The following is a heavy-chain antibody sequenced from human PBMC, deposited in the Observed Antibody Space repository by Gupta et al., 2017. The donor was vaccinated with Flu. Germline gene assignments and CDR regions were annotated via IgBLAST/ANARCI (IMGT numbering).Heavy chain of an antibody. V-gene: IGHV3-23*01. CDR1: GFTSSSYA. Sequence: EVQLLESGGGLVQPGGSLRLSCAASGFTSSSYAMSWVRQAPGKGLEWVSAISGSGGSTYYADSVKGRFTISRDNSKNTLYLQMNSLRAEDTAVYYCAKGDYYDSSGYHRANDDAFDIWGQGTMVTVSS. J-gene: IGHJ3*02. CDR3: AKGDYYDSSGYHRANDDAFDI. D-gene: IGHD3-22*01. CDR2: ISGSGGST.